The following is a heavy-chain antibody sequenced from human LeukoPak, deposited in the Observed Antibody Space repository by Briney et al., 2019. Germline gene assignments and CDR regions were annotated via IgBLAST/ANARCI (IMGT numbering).Heavy chain of an antibody. J-gene: IGHJ4*02. CDR1: EFTFDDYA. D-gene: IGHD2-15*01. V-gene: IGHV3-9*01. CDR3: AKDSDEGYCSGGSCPIDY. Sequence: GSSLRPSGAAPEFTFDDYAMHWFRQPLEKGLEWVSGITWNSGSIGYAESVKGRFTISRDKAKNSLYLQMNSLRAEDTALYYCAKDSDEGYCSGGSCPIDYWGQGNLVTVSS. CDR2: ITWNSGSI.